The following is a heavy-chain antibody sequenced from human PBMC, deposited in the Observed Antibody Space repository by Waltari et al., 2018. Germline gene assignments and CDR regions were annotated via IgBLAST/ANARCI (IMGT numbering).Heavy chain of an antibody. CDR2: IYPGDSDT. Sequence: EVHLVQSGAEVKRPGKSLTIPVKVSGYGFTSYWIGWVRQMPGKGLEWMGIIYPGDSDTRYSPSFQGQVTISADKSISTAYLQWSSLKASDTAMYYCARHGYSSGWYGPENYYYGMDVWGQGP. D-gene: IGHD6-19*01. CDR1: GYGFTSYW. J-gene: IGHJ6*02. V-gene: IGHV5-51*01. CDR3: ARHGYSSGWYGPENYYYGMDV.